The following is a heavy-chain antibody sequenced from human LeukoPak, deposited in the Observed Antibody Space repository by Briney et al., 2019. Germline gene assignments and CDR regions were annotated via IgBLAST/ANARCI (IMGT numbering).Heavy chain of an antibody. CDR1: GFTFSSYS. V-gene: IGHV3-48*02. D-gene: IGHD4-17*01. CDR3: ARNYGDLDY. J-gene: IGHJ4*02. CDR2: ISTTGSTI. Sequence: GESLRLSCAASGFTFSSYSMNWVRQVPGKGLEWVSYISTTGSTIYYANSVKGRFTISRDNAKNSLYLQMNSLRDEDTVVYYCARNYGDLDYWGQGTLVTVSS.